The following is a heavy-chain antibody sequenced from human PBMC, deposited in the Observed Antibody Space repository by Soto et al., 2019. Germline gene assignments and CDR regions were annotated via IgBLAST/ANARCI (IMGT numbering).Heavy chain of an antibody. D-gene: IGHD3-9*01. J-gene: IGHJ4*02. CDR3: ARAELRYFDWLFPPDY. Sequence: ASVKVSCKASGYTFTSYAMHWVRQAPGQRLEWMGWINAGNGNTKYSQKFQGRVTITRDTSASTAYMELSSLRSEDTAVYYCARAELRYFDWLFPPDYWGQGTMVTVSS. CDR1: GYTFTSYA. CDR2: INAGNGNT. V-gene: IGHV1-3*01.